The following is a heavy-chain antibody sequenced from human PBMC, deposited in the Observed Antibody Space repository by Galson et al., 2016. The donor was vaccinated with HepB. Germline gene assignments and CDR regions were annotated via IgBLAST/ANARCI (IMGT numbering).Heavy chain of an antibody. V-gene: IGHV1-69*13. CDR1: GGIFNSYT. Sequence: SVKVSCKASGGIFNSYTFIWVRQAPGQGLEWMGGIIPIFRTTNYAQKFQNRVTITADDYSPTAYMELSSLTSDDTAVYYCARGVDKYGSFDDWGQGTLVTVSS. CDR2: IIPIFRTT. CDR3: ARGVDKYGSFDD. J-gene: IGHJ4*02. D-gene: IGHD2-2*01.